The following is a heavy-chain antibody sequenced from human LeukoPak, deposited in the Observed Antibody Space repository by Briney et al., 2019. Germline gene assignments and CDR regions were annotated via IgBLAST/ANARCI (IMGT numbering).Heavy chain of an antibody. D-gene: IGHD2/OR15-2a*01. J-gene: IGHJ6*03. V-gene: IGHV3-21*01. CDR2: ISSSSSYI. CDR1: GFTFSSYS. Sequence: GGSLRLSCAASGFTFSSYSMNWVRQAPGKGLEWVSSISSSSSYIYYADSVKGRFTISRDNAKNSLYLQMNSLRAEDTAVYYCASYPNRGYYYYMDVWGKGTTVTVSS. CDR3: ASYPNRGYYYYMDV.